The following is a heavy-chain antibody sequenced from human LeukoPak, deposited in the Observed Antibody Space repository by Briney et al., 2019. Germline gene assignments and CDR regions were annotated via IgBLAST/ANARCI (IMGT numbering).Heavy chain of an antibody. CDR2: IYPGDSDT. Sequence: GESLKISCKGSGYSFTSYWIGWVRQMPGKGLEWMGIIYPGDSDTRYGPSFQGQVTISADKSISTAFLQWSSLKASDTAMYYCARLSYDSSDFHYMDVWGKGTTVTISS. CDR1: GYSFTSYW. CDR3: ARLSYDSSDFHYMDV. J-gene: IGHJ6*03. D-gene: IGHD3-22*01. V-gene: IGHV5-51*01.